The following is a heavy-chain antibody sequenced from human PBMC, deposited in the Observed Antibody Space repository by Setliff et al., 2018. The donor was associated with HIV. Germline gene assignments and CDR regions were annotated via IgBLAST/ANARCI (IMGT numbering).Heavy chain of an antibody. Sequence: GASVKVSCKASGYSLSDCGVSWVRRAPGQGLEWMGWISAYNGHTDYAEKVQDRVTMATDTSTTTAYMELRSLRIDDTAGCYCATFEYGGQTIPLLGGDYYHGLDVWGQGTTVTVSS. CDR2: ISAYNGHT. CDR1: GYSLSDCG. J-gene: IGHJ6*02. V-gene: IGHV1-18*01. D-gene: IGHD2-21*01. CDR3: ATFEYGGQTIPLLGGDYYHGLDV.